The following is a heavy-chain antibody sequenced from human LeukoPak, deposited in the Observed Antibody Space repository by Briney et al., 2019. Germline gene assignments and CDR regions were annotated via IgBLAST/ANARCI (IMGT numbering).Heavy chain of an antibody. Sequence: GGSLRLSCAASGFTFSSYAMHWVRQAPGKGLEWVAVISYDGSNKYYADSVKGRFTISRDNSKNTLYLQMNSLRAEDTAVYYCARDPNYGSGSYYNRGYFDYWGQGTLVTVSS. V-gene: IGHV3-30-3*01. D-gene: IGHD3-10*01. CDR3: ARDPNYGSGSYYNRGYFDY. CDR1: GFTFSSYA. J-gene: IGHJ4*02. CDR2: ISYDGSNK.